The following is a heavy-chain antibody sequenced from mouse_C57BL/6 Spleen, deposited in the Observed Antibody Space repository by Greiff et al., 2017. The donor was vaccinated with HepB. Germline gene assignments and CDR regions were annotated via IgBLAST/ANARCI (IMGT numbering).Heavy chain of an antibody. D-gene: IGHD2-5*01. CDR2: ISGGGGNT. CDR3: ARHHYSNYVCFDY. Sequence: EVQRVESGGGLVKPGGSLKLSCAASGFTFSSYTMSWVRQTPEKRLEWVATISGGGGNTYYPDSVKGRFTISRDNAKNTLYLQMSSLRSEDTALYYCARHHYSNYVCFDYWGQGTTLTVSS. V-gene: IGHV5-9*01. J-gene: IGHJ2*01. CDR1: GFTFSSYT.